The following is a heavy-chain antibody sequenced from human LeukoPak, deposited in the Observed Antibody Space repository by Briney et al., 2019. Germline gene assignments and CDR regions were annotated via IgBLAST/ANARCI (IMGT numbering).Heavy chain of an antibody. CDR1: GYTFTSYG. V-gene: IGHV1-18*01. Sequence: ASVKVSCKASGYTFTSYGVSWVRQAPGQGLEWMGWISTYNSFTNYAQNLQGRVTMTTDTSTSTAYMELRSLRSDDTAVYYCARGLRDGSVDAFDIWGQGTMLTVSS. D-gene: IGHD5-24*01. J-gene: IGHJ3*02. CDR3: ARGLRDGSVDAFDI. CDR2: ISTYNSFT.